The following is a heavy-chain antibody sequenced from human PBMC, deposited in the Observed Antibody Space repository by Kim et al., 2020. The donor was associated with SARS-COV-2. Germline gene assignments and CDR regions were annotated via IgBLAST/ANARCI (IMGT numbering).Heavy chain of an antibody. D-gene: IGHD2-21*02. Sequence: GGSLRLSCTVSGFTFRNSAMSWVRQAPGKGLEWVSGIFGSGSGTYYADSVKGRVTISRDNSQSTLYLQMDNLRAEDTAVYYCAWHLHVNPVTFYWYFGLWGRGTLVTVSS. V-gene: IGHV3-23*01. CDR3: AWHLHVNPVTFYWYFGL. CDR2: IFGSGSGT. J-gene: IGHJ2*01. CDR1: GFTFRNSA.